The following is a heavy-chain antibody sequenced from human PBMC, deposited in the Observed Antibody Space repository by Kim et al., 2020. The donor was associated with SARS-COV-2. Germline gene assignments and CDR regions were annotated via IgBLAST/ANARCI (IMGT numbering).Heavy chain of an antibody. D-gene: IGHD4-17*01. CDR3: APSLSTVTKSYFDQ. Sequence: CADSVKGRFTISRDNAKNTLFLQMKSLRAEDSAVYYCAPSLSTVTKSYFDQWGRGILVTVSS. J-gene: IGHJ4*02. V-gene: IGHV3-74*01.